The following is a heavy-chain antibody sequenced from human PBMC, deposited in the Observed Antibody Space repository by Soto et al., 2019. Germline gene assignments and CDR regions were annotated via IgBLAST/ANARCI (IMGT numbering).Heavy chain of an antibody. D-gene: IGHD6-13*01. CDR1: GGSISSGGYY. J-gene: IGHJ6*02. CDR3: ARDNRRQLAKGNYYYYGMDV. Sequence: SETLSLTCTVSGGSISSGGYYWSWIRQHPGKGLEWIGYIYYSGSTYYNPSLKSRVTISVDTSKNQFSLKLSSVTAADTAVYYCARDNRRQLAKGNYYYYGMDVWGQGTTVTVSS. CDR2: IYYSGST. V-gene: IGHV4-31*03.